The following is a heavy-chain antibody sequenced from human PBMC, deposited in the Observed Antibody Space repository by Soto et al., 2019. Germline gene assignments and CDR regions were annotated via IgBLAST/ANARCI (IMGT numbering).Heavy chain of an antibody. CDR1: GFTFSSYG. Sequence: QVQLVESGGGVVQPGRSLRLSCAASGFTFSSYGMHWVRQAPGKGLEWVAVISYDGSNKYYADSVKGRVTISRDNSKNTLYLQMNSLRAEDTAVYYCAKDRTVAARRRGNWFDPWGQGTLVTVSS. D-gene: IGHD6-6*01. J-gene: IGHJ5*02. CDR3: AKDRTVAARRRGNWFDP. V-gene: IGHV3-30*18. CDR2: ISYDGSNK.